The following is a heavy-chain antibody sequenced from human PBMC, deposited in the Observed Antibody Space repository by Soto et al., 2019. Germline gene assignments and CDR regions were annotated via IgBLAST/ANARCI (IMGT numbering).Heavy chain of an antibody. CDR1: GFNFSSYA. D-gene: IGHD6-13*01. Sequence: EVQLLESGGGLVQPGGSLRLSCAASGFNFSSYAMSWVRQAPGKGLECVSAIIGSDGSTYYADSVKGRFTISRDNSKNTMYLQMNSLRAEDTAVYYCAKDRGSKTQQLVCCFEYWGKGSMVTVSS. CDR2: IIGSDGST. J-gene: IGHJ4*02. CDR3: AKDRGSKTQQLVCCFEY. V-gene: IGHV3-23*01.